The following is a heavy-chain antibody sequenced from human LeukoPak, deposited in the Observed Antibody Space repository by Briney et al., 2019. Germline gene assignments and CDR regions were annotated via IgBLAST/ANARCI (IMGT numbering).Heavy chain of an antibody. CDR2: IKNDGSEK. J-gene: IGHJ4*02. V-gene: IGHV3-7*04. CDR1: GFTFSSYW. Sequence: GGSLRLSCAASGFTFSSYWMSWIRQAPEKGLEWVATIKNDGSEKNYVDSVKGRFTISRDNAKNSLYLQMSGLRAEDTAVYFCATADWFSFDFWGQGTLVTVSS. D-gene: IGHD3-9*01. CDR3: ATADWFSFDF.